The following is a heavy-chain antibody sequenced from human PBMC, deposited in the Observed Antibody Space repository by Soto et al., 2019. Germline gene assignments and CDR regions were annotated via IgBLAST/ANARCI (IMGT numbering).Heavy chain of an antibody. Sequence: EVHLVQSGGGLVQPGGSLRLSCVASGFTFSDYYMDWVRRAPGKGLEWVGRIRNKANNYATEYAASLKGRVTFSRDDSEKSLYLQMNSLETEDTAVYWCTREKRYYNNLTSFYFDNWGQGTLVTVSS. CDR1: GFTFSDYY. J-gene: IGHJ4*02. CDR2: IRNKANNYAT. V-gene: IGHV3-72*01. D-gene: IGHD3-10*01. CDR3: TREKRYYNNLTSFYFDN.